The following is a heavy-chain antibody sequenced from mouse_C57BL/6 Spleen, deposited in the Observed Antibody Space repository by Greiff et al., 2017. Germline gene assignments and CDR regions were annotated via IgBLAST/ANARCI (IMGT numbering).Heavy chain of an antibody. J-gene: IGHJ2*01. CDR3: AIYYYGSSQCYFDD. V-gene: IGHV1-52*01. Sequence: QVQLQQPGAELVRPGSSVKLSCKASGYTFTSYWMHWVKQRPIQGLEWIGNIDPSDSDTHYNQKFKDKATLTVDKSSSTAYMQLSSLTSEDSAVYFCAIYYYGSSQCYFDDWGQGTTLTVSS. CDR2: IDPSDSDT. CDR1: GYTFTSYW. D-gene: IGHD1-1*01.